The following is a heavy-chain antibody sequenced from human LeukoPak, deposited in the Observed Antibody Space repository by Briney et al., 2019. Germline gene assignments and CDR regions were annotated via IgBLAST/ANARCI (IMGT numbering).Heavy chain of an antibody. CDR1: GVSISNSSYF. J-gene: IGHJ4*02. CDR2: IYYSGSI. Sequence: SETLSLTCTVSGVSISNSSYFWGWIRQPPGKGLEYIGTIYYSGSIAYNPSLKSRMTIFVGTSKTQVSLTLRSLTAADTGVYYCTSPLPHTMGLGYWGQGTQVTVSS. CDR3: TSPLPHTMGLGY. V-gene: IGHV4-39*01. D-gene: IGHD3-10*01.